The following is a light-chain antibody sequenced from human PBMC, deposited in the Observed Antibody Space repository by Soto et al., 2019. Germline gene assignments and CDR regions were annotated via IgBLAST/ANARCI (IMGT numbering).Light chain of an antibody. CDR3: QQRGNWPPT. Sequence: EIVLTQSPATLSLSPGERATLSCRASQSVSSYLAWYQQKPGQAPRLLIYDASNRATGIPARFSGSGSGTDFTLTFSSLEPEDFAVYYCQQRGNWPPTFGQGTKLEIK. CDR2: DAS. CDR1: QSVSSY. V-gene: IGKV3-11*01. J-gene: IGKJ2*01.